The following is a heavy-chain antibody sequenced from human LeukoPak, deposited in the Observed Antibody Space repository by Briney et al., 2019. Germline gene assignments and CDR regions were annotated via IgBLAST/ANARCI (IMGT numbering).Heavy chain of an antibody. CDR1: GFTVSSNY. CDR3: ARVEEKSSGSYWVRTPRPYDY. Sequence: PGGSLRLSCAASGFTVSSNYMSWVRQAPGKGLEWVANIKQDGSEKYYVDSVKGRFTISRDNAKNSLYLQMNSLRAEDTAVYYCARVEEKSSGSYWVRTPRPYDYWGQGTLVTVSS. D-gene: IGHD1-26*01. CDR2: IKQDGSEK. J-gene: IGHJ4*02. V-gene: IGHV3-7*01.